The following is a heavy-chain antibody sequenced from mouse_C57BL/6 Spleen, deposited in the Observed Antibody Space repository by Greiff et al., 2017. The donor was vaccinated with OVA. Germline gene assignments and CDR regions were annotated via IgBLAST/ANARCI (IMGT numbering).Heavy chain of an antibody. J-gene: IGHJ1*03. CDR3: ARSFLLYWYFDV. V-gene: IGHV5-16*01. Sequence: LQQSEGGLVQPGSSMKLSCTASGFTFSDYYMAWVRQVPEKGLEWVANINYDGSSTYYLDSLKSRFIISRDNAKNILYLQMSSLKSEDTATYYCARSFLLYWYFDVWGTGTTVTVSS. CDR2: INYDGSST. D-gene: IGHD2-10*01. CDR1: GFTFSDYY.